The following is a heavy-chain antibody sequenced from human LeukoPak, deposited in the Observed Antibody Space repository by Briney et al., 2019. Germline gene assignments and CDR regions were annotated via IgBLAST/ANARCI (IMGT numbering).Heavy chain of an antibody. CDR3: ARDNDYGDYRGAFDP. CDR2: IYYTGST. V-gene: IGHV4-59*12. D-gene: IGHD4-17*01. Sequence: SETLSLTCSVSGGSISNYYWSWIRQPPGKGLEWIGYIYYTGSTSYNPSLKSRVTISIDTSKNQFSLKLSSVTAADTAVYYCARDNDYGDYRGAFDPWGQGTLVTVSS. CDR1: GGSISNYY. J-gene: IGHJ5*02.